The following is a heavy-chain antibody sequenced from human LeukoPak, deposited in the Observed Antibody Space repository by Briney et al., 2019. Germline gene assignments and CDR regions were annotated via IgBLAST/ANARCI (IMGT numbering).Heavy chain of an antibody. Sequence: GRPLSLSCAASGFTFNNYGMHWVRQAPGKGLQWVALVWYDGGNKYYADSVKGRFTISRDNSENTLYLQMSSLRVEDTAVYYCANQYSSSWSDYWGQGTLVTVSS. CDR3: ANQYSSSWSDY. J-gene: IGHJ4*02. V-gene: IGHV3-33*06. CDR2: VWYDGGNK. D-gene: IGHD6-13*01. CDR1: GFTFNNYG.